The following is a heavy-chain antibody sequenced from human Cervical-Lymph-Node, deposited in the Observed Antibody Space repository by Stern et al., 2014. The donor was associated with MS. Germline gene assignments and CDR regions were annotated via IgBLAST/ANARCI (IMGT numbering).Heavy chain of an antibody. V-gene: IGHV2-5*01. CDR1: GFSFNTRGVG. D-gene: IGHD4-11*01. CDR2: IYYNNET. J-gene: IGHJ4*02. Sequence: QVTLKESGPTLVKPTQTLTLTCTFSGFSFNTRGVGVGWSRQSPGKALEWLALIYYNNETRYSPSLRSRLTITRDTSKNQVVLTMANMDPVDTATYYCAIDPQYWGQGARVTVSS. CDR3: AIDPQY.